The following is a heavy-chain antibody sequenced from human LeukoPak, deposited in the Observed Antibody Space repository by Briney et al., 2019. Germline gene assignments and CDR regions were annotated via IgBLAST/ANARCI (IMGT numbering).Heavy chain of an antibody. CDR2: ISWNSGSI. Sequence: GRSLRLSCAASGFTFGDNAMHWVRQAPGKGLEWVSGISWNSGSIGYADSVKGRFTISRDNAKNSLYLQMNSLRAEDTALYYCAKDRAGNLDYWGQGTLVTVSS. D-gene: IGHD4-23*01. CDR1: GFTFGDNA. V-gene: IGHV3-9*01. CDR3: AKDRAGNLDY. J-gene: IGHJ4*02.